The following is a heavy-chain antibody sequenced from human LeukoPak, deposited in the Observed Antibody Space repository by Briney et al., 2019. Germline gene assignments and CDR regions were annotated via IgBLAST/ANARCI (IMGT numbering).Heavy chain of an antibody. V-gene: IGHV1-8*01. CDR1: GYTFTSYD. J-gene: IGHJ4*02. D-gene: IGHD2-15*01. CDR3: ARGFRATGGSCYDY. Sequence: GASVNVSCKASGYTFTSYDINWVRQATGQGLEWMGWMNPNSGNTGYAQKFQGRVTMTRNTSISTAYMELSSLRSEDTAVYYCARGFRATGGSCYDYWGQGTLVTVSS. CDR2: MNPNSGNT.